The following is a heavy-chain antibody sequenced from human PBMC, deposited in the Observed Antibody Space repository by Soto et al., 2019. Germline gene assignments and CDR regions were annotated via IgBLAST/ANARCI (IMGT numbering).Heavy chain of an antibody. CDR3: VRVYGRSSCFFDS. CDR1: GYSLTSGYH. Sequence: SETLSLTCGVSGYSLTSGYHWGWIRQPPGKGLEWIGTIYHSGTTYYNPSLMSRVTMSVDTSKNQFSLKVTSATAADTAVYFCVRVYGRSSCFFDSWRQGTLVTASS. V-gene: IGHV4-38-2*01. CDR2: IYHSGTT. D-gene: IGHD6-6*01. J-gene: IGHJ4*02.